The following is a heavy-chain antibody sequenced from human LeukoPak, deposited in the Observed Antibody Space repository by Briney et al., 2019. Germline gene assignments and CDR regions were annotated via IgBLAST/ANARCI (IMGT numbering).Heavy chain of an antibody. J-gene: IGHJ4*02. CDR3: ARGRGSGGNSRGSFDY. CDR1: GYTFTSYY. D-gene: IGHD4-23*01. Sequence: ASVKVSCKTSGYTFTSYYMHWVRQAPGQGLEWMGWINPNSGGTNYAQKFQGRVTITADESTSTAYMELSSLRSEDTAVYYCARGRGSGGNSRGSFDYWGQGTLVTVSS. CDR2: INPNSGGT. V-gene: IGHV1-2*02.